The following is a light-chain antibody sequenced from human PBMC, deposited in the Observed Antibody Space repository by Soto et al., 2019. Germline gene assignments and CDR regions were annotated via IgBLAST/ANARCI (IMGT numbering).Light chain of an antibody. Sequence: QSVLTQPPSVSGSPGQSVTISCTGTSSDVGSYNRVSWYQQPPGTAPKLIIYEVSTRPAALPDRFSGSKSGNTASLTISGLQADDEADYYCSSYTSSSTYVFGTGTKVTVL. CDR2: EVS. CDR3: SSYTSSSTYV. J-gene: IGLJ1*01. V-gene: IGLV2-18*02. CDR1: SSDVGSYNR.